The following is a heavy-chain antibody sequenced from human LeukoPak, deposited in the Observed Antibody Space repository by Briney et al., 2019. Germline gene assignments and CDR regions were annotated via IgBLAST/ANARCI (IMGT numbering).Heavy chain of an antibody. Sequence: GGSLRLSCAASGVTFSSYAMSWVRQAPGKGLEWDSAISGSGGSTYYADSVKGRFTISRDNSKNTLYLQMNSLRAEDTAVYYCAMSTYYYGSGSYYNSYAFDIWGQGTMVTVSS. J-gene: IGHJ3*02. CDR2: ISGSGGST. CDR3: AMSTYYYGSGSYYNSYAFDI. CDR1: GVTFSSYA. V-gene: IGHV3-23*01. D-gene: IGHD3-10*01.